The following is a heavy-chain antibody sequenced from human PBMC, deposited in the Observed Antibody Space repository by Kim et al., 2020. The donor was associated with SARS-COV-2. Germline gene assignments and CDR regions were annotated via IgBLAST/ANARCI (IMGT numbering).Heavy chain of an antibody. V-gene: IGHV4-28*01. Sequence: NPSLKIRVTMSVDTSKNQFSLKLSAVTAVDTAVYYCARRRGRGDDAFDIWGQGTMVTVSS. D-gene: IGHD3-3*01. J-gene: IGHJ3*02. CDR3: ARRRGRGDDAFDI.